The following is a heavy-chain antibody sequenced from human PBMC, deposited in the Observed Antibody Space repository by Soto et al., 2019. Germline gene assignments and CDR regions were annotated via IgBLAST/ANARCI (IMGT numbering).Heavy chain of an antibody. CDR2: IDYRGTI. Sequence: SETLSLTCTVSGGSIATSSYFWAWIRRPPGKGLEWIGSIDYRGTIYNNPSLKSRVTISVDTSKNHFSLKLDSVTAADTALYYCSRRGPEGLHPSGQGTMVTV. CDR1: GGSIATSSYF. CDR3: SRRGPEGLHP. D-gene: IGHD3-16*01. J-gene: IGHJ5*02. V-gene: IGHV4-39*02.